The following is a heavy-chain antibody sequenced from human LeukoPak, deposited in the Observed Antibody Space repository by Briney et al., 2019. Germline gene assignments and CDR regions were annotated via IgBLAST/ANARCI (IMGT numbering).Heavy chain of an antibody. J-gene: IGHJ2*01. CDR2: IRGSGTST. Sequence: PGGSLRLSCAVSGFTFSSYAMTWVRQAPGKGLEWVSAIRGSGTSTYYADSVKGRFTISRDNSKNTPYLQMNSLGADDTAVYYCAKITLVRGVGGYWYFDLWGRSTLVTVSS. CDR1: GFTFSSYA. V-gene: IGHV3-23*01. D-gene: IGHD3-10*01. CDR3: AKITLVRGVGGYWYFDL.